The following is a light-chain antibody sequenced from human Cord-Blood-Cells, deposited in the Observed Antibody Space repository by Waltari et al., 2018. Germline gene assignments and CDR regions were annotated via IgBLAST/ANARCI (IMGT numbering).Light chain of an antibody. CDR2: RNN. Sequence: QSVLTQPPSASGTPGQRVTISCSGSSSNIGSNYLYWYQQLPGTAPKLRIYRNNQRPSGVPDRFSGSKSGTSASLAISGLRSEDEADYYCAAWDDSLSGPVFGGGTKLTVL. CDR1: SSNIGSNY. CDR3: AAWDDSLSGPV. V-gene: IGLV1-47*01. J-gene: IGLJ2*01.